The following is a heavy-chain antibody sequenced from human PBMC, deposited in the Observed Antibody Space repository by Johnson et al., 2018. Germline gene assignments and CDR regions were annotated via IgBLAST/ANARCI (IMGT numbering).Heavy chain of an antibody. V-gene: IGHV3-30*18. CDR1: GFTFSSYG. CDR2: ISYDGSNK. J-gene: IGHJ3*02. D-gene: IGHD3-16*01. Sequence: QVQLVQSGGGVVQPGRSLRLSCAASGFTFSSYGMHWVRQAPGKGLEWVEVISYDGSNKYYADSVKGRFTNSRENSKNTLYLQMNSLRAEDMGVFYCAKGGGTPDAFDIGGQGTMVTVSS. CDR3: AKGGGTPDAFDI.